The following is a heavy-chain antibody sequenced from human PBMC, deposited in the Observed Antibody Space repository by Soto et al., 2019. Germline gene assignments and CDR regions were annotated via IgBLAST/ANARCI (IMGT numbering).Heavy chain of an antibody. CDR2: IYHSGAT. D-gene: IGHD4-17*01. CDR3: ARMGSTVTTNRLDY. Sequence: QVQLQESGPGLVKPSGTLSLTCDVSGASTSSGDWWSWVRQPPGQGLEWIGEIYHSGATNYKPSLESRVTMSVDKSKNQFSLKLTSVTAADTAVYYCARMGSTVTTNRLDYWGQGTLVAVSS. CDR1: GASTSSGDW. V-gene: IGHV4-4*02. J-gene: IGHJ4*02.